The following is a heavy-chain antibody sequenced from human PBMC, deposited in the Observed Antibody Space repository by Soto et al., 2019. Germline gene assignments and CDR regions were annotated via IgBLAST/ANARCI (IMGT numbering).Heavy chain of an antibody. CDR2: INVYNGNT. CDR1: GYTFTNYG. J-gene: IGHJ5*02. V-gene: IGHV1-18*01. CDR3: ARGVASGGYYNQYNWFDP. Sequence: ASVKVSCKASGYTFTNYGISWVRQAPGQGLEWMGWINVYNGNTKYAQKVQGRVTMTTDTSTSTAYMELRSLRSDDTAVYYCARGVASGGYYNQYNWFDPWGQGTLVTVSS. D-gene: IGHD3-10*01.